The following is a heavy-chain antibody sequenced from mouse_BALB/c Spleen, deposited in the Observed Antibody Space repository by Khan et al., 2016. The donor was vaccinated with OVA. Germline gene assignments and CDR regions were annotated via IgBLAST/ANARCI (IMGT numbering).Heavy chain of an antibody. CDR3: ARIKKIVATYFDY. J-gene: IGHJ2*01. CDR2: TNPTNGRT. D-gene: IGHD1-1*01. CDR1: GYTFTSYW. Sequence: QVHVKQSGAELVKAGASVKMSCKASGYTFTSYWMHWVKQRLGQGLEWFAETNPTNGRTYYNEKFKSKATLTVDKSSSTAYMLLSGPTFEDSAVYYCARIKKIVATYFDYWGKGTTLTVSS. V-gene: IGHV1S81*02.